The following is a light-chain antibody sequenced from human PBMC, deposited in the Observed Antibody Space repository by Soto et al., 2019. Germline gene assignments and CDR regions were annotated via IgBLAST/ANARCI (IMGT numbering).Light chain of an antibody. V-gene: IGKV3-20*01. CDR3: PQYGSSPPVT. CDR1: QSISSSY. CDR2: GAS. J-gene: IGKJ5*01. Sequence: EIVLTQSPGTLSLSPGESATLSCRASQSISSSYIAWYQQKPGQAPRLLIYGASGRATGIPDRFSGSGSGTDFTLTISRLEPEDFAVYYCPQYGSSPPVTFGQGTRLEIK.